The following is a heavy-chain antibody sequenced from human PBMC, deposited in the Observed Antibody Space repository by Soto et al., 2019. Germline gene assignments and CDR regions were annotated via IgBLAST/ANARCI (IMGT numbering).Heavy chain of an antibody. Sequence: SETLSLTCTVSGGSISSGGYYWSWIRQHPGKGLEWIGYIYYSGSTYYNPSLKSRVTISVDTSKNQFSLKLSHVTAADTAVYYCATRGIIRTVTTLYYFDYCGQLNLVTVSP. CDR2: IYYSGST. CDR3: ATRGIIRTVTTLYYFDY. CDR1: GGSISSGGYY. D-gene: IGHD4-17*01. J-gene: IGHJ4*02. V-gene: IGHV4-31*03.